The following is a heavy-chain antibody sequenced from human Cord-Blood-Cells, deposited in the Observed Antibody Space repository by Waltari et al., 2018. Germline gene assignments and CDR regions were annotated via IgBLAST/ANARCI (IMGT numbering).Heavy chain of an antibody. Sequence: QVPLVQSGAEVQKPGSSVKVSCKASGGTFSSYAISWVRQAPGPGLEWMGRIIPVLGIAIYAQKFQGRVTITADKSASTAYMELSSLRAEDTAVYYCARPDCSSTSCYNFKNDAFDIWGQGTMVTVAS. CDR1: GGTFSSYA. CDR2: IIPVLGIA. D-gene: IGHD2-2*02. J-gene: IGHJ3*02. V-gene: IGHV1-69*09. CDR3: ARPDCSSTSCYNFKNDAFDI.